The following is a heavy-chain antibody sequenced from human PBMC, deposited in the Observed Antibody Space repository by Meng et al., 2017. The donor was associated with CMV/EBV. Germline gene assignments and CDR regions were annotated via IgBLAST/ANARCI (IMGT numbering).Heavy chain of an antibody. CDR3: AREEGTYYDFWSGQNWFDP. J-gene: IGHJ5*02. Sequence: SVKVSCKASGGTFSSYAISWVRQAPGQGLEWMGGIIPIFGTANYAQKFQGRVTMTRGTSISTAYMELSRLRSDDTAVYYCAREEGTYYDFWSGQNWFDPWGQGTLVTVSS. CDR2: IIPIFGTA. CDR1: GGTFSSYA. D-gene: IGHD3-3*01. V-gene: IGHV1-69*05.